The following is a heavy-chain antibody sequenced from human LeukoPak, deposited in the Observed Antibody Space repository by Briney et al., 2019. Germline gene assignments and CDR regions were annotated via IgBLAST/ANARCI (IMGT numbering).Heavy chain of an antibody. CDR3: ARHDVYYDRSGYSPMDI. D-gene: IGHD3-22*01. V-gene: IGHV4-59*08. J-gene: IGHJ3*02. CDR2: SSYSGSS. Sequence: SETLSLTCSVSGGSIGTNYWSWIRQVPGKGLEWIGYSSYSGSSNYNPSLESRVTISVDTSKNQFSLQLSSVTAADTAVYYCARHDVYYDRSGYSPMDIWGQGTMVTVSS. CDR1: GGSIGTNY.